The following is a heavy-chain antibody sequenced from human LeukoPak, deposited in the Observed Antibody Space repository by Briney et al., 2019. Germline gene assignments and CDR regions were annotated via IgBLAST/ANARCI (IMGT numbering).Heavy chain of an antibody. J-gene: IGHJ4*02. CDR2: ISGSGGST. V-gene: IGHV3-23*01. CDR3: AKDGIVVVPAAIGY. CDR1: GFTFSSYA. Sequence: GGSLRLSCAASGFTFSSYAMGWVRQAPGKGLEWVSAISGSGGSTYYADSVKGRFTISRDNSKNTLYLQMNSLRAEDTAVYYCAKDGIVVVPAAIGYWGQGTLVTVSS. D-gene: IGHD2-2*01.